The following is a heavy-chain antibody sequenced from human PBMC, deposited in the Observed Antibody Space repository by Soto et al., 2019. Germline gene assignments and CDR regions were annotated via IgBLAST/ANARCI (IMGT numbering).Heavy chain of an antibody. D-gene: IGHD4-4*01. CDR2: IIPIFGTA. V-gene: IGHV1-69*01. Sequence: QGLEWMGGIIPIFGTANYAQKFQGRVTITADESTSAAYMELSSLRSEDTAVYYCSRAVERTTICRSYLLYWGHGTPVTVS. J-gene: IGHJ1*01. CDR3: SRAVERTTICRSYLLY.